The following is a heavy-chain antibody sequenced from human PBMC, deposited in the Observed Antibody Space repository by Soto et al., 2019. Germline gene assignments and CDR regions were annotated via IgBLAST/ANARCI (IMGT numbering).Heavy chain of an antibody. CDR3: ARDICGPIPAANDAFDI. V-gene: IGHV1-69*12. Sequence: QVQLVQSGAEVKKPGSSVKVSCKASGGTFSSYAISWVRQAPGQGLEWMGGIIPIFGTANYAQKFQGRVTITADESTSTAYMEQSSPRSEDTAVYYWARDICGPIPAANDAFDIWGQGTMVTVSS. J-gene: IGHJ3*02. CDR1: GGTFSSYA. CDR2: IIPIFGTA. D-gene: IGHD2-2*01.